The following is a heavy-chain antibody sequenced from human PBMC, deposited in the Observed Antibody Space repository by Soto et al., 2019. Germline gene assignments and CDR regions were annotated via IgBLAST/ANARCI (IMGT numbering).Heavy chain of an antibody. CDR2: IYYSGST. J-gene: IGHJ6*02. V-gene: IGHV4-30-4*01. Sequence: PSETLSLTCTVSGGSISSGDYYWSWIRQPPGKGLEWIGYIYYSGSTYYNPSLKSRVTISVDTSKNQFSLKLSSVTAADTAVYYCAREYCGGDCSRADYHYYYGMDVWGQGTTVTVSS. D-gene: IGHD2-21*02. CDR3: AREYCGGDCSRADYHYYYGMDV. CDR1: GGSISSGDYY.